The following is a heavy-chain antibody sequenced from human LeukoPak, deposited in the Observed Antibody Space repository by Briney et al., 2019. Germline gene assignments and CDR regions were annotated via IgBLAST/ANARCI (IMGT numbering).Heavy chain of an antibody. CDR3: ASLDQDIVVVPAAGDGFDI. CDR2: ISSSSSTI. CDR1: GFTFSSYS. D-gene: IGHD2-2*01. V-gene: IGHV3-48*01. Sequence: GGSLRLSCAASGFTFSSYSMNWVRQAPGKGLEWVSYISSSSSTIYYADSVKGRFTISRDNAKNSLYLQMNSLRAEDTAVYYCASLDQDIVVVPAAGDGFDIWGQGTVVTVSS. J-gene: IGHJ3*02.